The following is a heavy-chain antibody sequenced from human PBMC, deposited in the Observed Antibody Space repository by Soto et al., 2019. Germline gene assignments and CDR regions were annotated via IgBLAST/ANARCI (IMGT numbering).Heavy chain of an antibody. J-gene: IGHJ6*02. D-gene: IGHD6-6*01. CDR1: GGSISSSSYY. Sequence: QLQLQESGPGLVKPSETLSLTCTVSGGSISSSSYYWGWIRQPPGKGLEWIGRIYYSGSTYYNPSLKSRVTISVDTSKNQFSLKLSSVTAADTAVYYCARHGWGAARPHYYYGMDVWGQGTTVTVSS. V-gene: IGHV4-39*01. CDR2: IYYSGST. CDR3: ARHGWGAARPHYYYGMDV.